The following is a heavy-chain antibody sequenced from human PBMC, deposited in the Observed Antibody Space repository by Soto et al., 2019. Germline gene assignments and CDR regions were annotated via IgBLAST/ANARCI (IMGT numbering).Heavy chain of an antibody. J-gene: IGHJ5*02. D-gene: IGHD6-13*01. V-gene: IGHV1-18*01. CDR3: ACFLAAAGTIGFDP. CDR1: GYTFTSYG. Sequence: ASVKVSCKASGYTFTSYGISWVRQAPGQGLEWMGWISAYNGNTNYAQKLQGRVTMTTDTSTSTAYMELRSLRSDDTAVYYCACFLAAAGTIGFDPWGQGTLVTV. CDR2: ISAYNGNT.